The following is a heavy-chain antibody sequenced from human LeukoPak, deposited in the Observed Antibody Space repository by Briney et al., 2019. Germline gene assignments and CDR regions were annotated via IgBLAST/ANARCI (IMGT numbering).Heavy chain of an antibody. J-gene: IGHJ4*02. CDR2: IYYSGST. Sequence: SEPLSLTCTVSGGSVSSGSYYWSWIRQPPGKGLEWIGYIYYSGSTKYNPSLKSRVTISVDTSKNQFSLKLSSVTAADTAVYYCARGSGYSNYWGQGTLVTVSS. CDR3: ARGSGYSNY. CDR1: GGSVSSGSYY. V-gene: IGHV4-61*01. D-gene: IGHD2-2*03.